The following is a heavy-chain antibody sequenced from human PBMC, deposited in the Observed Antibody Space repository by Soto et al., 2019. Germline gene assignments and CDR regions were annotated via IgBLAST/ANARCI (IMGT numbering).Heavy chain of an antibody. V-gene: IGHV3-30-3*01. CDR3: ARGYDFWSGYYYPYGMDV. D-gene: IGHD3-3*01. J-gene: IGHJ6*02. CDR1: GFTFRSYA. Sequence: SLRLACAASGFTFRSYAMHWVRQAPGKGLEWVAVISYDGSNKNYADSVKGRFTISRDNSKNTLYLQMNSLRAEDTAVYYCARGYDFWSGYYYPYGMDVWGQGTTVTVSS. CDR2: ISYDGSNK.